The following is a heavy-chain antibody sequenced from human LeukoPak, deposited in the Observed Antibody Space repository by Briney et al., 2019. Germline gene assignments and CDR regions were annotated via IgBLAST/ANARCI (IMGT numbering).Heavy chain of an antibody. CDR1: GFTFSSYA. Sequence: PGGSLRLSCAASGFTFSSYAMHWVRQAPGKGLEWVAVISYDGSNKYYAGSVKGRFTISRDNSKNTLYLQMNSLRAEDTAVYYCARDPGIRYYFDYWGQGTLVTVSS. CDR2: ISYDGSNK. D-gene: IGHD3-10*01. V-gene: IGHV3-30*04. J-gene: IGHJ4*02. CDR3: ARDPGIRYYFDY.